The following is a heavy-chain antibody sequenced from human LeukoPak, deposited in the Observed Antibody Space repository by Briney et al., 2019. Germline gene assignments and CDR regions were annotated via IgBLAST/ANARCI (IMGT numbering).Heavy chain of an antibody. CDR2: ISYSSSHT. Sequence: KPGGSLRLSCAASGXIFSDYYMSWLRQAPGKGLEWVSYISYSSSHTNYADSVKGRFTISRDNAKNSLYLQMNSLSAEDTAVYYCARDMRSGWYAADYWGQGTLVTVSS. V-gene: IGHV3-11*05. CDR3: ARDMRSGWYAADY. D-gene: IGHD6-19*01. CDR1: GXIFSDYY. J-gene: IGHJ4*02.